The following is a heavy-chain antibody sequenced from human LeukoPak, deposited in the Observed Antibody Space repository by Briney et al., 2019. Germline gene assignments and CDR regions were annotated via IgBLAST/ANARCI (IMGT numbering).Heavy chain of an antibody. Sequence: GGSLRLSCAASGFTFSSYGMHWVRQAPGKGLEWVAVISYDGSNKYYADSVKGRFTTSRDNSKNTLYLQMNSLRAEDTAVYYCAKGGSSGNSDYWGQGTLVTVSS. J-gene: IGHJ4*02. CDR1: GFTFSSYG. V-gene: IGHV3-30*18. D-gene: IGHD5-12*01. CDR3: AKGGSSGNSDY. CDR2: ISYDGSNK.